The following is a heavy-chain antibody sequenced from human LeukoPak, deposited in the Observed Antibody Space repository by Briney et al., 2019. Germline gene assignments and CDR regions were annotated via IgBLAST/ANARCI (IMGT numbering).Heavy chain of an antibody. J-gene: IGHJ4*02. Sequence: SETLSLTCTVSGGSIRNYSWNWIRQSPGKGLEWIASIHDSGSTNYNPSLKRRVTISVDTSKNQFSLKVTSVTAADTAVYYCARSYDFWNGYHDSWGQGTRVTVSS. CDR1: GGSIRNYS. V-gene: IGHV4-59*01. CDR2: IHDSGST. CDR3: ARSYDFWNGYHDS. D-gene: IGHD3-3*01.